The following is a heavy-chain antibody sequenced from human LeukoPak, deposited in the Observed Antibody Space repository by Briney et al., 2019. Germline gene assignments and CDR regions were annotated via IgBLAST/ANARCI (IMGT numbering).Heavy chain of an antibody. CDR1: GGSFSGYY. CDR3: ARLNPPGWFDP. Sequence: PSETLSLTCAVYGGSFSGYYWSWIRQPPGKGLEWIGEINHSGSTYYNPSLKSRVTISVDTSKNQFSLKVSSVTAADTAVYYCARLNPPGWFDPWGQGTLVTVSS. J-gene: IGHJ5*02. CDR2: INHSGST. V-gene: IGHV4-34*01.